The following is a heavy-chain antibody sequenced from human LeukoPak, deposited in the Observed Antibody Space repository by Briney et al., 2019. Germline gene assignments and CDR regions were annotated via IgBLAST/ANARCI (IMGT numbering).Heavy chain of an antibody. D-gene: IGHD3-22*01. J-gene: IGHJ4*02. Sequence: GRSLRLSCAASGFTFSSYGMHWVRQAPGKGLEWVAVISYDGSSKYYADSVKGRFTISRDNSKNTLYLQMNSLRAEDTAVYYCARVNSGYYESFDYWGQGTLVTVSS. CDR1: GFTFSSYG. CDR3: ARVNSGYYESFDY. CDR2: ISYDGSSK. V-gene: IGHV3-30*03.